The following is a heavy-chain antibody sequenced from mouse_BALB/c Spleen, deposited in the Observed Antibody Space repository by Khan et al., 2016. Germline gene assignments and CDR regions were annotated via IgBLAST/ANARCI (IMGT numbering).Heavy chain of an antibody. V-gene: IGHV1-61*01. Sequence: QVQLKQPGTELVRPGASVKLSCKASGYSFTRYWMNWVKQRPGQGLEWIGMIHPSDSESRLNQKFKDKATLTVDNSSSIAYMQLSSPTSEDSAVYYSTRSAYGNHPYYAMDYWGQGTSVTVSS. J-gene: IGHJ4*01. CDR3: TRSAYGNHPYYAMDY. D-gene: IGHD2-1*01. CDR1: GYSFTRYW. CDR2: IHPSDSES.